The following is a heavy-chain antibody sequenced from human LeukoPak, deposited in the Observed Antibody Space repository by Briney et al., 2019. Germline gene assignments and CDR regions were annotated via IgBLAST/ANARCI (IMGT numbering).Heavy chain of an antibody. V-gene: IGHV3-21*01. CDR1: GFTFSSYV. D-gene: IGHD3-22*01. J-gene: IGHJ4*02. Sequence: GGSLRLSCATSGFTFSSYVMHWVRQAPGKGLEWVSSISSSSSHIHSADSVKGRFTISRDNAKNSLYLQMNSLRAEDTAVYYCARDLYDSGGYSSPIDYWGQGTLVTVSS. CDR3: ARDLYDSGGYSSPIDY. CDR2: ISSSSSHI.